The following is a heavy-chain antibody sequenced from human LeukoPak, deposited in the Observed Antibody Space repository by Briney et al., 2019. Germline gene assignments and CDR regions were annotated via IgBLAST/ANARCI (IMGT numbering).Heavy chain of an antibody. CDR1: GYTFTGYY. CDR2: ISAYNGNT. CDR3: ARVPPPPPIVGATWYYFDY. D-gene: IGHD1-26*01. Sequence: ASVKVSCKASGYTFTGYYMHWVRQAPGQGLEWMGWISAYNGNTNYAQKLQGRVTMTTDTSTSTAYTELRSLRSDDTAVYYCARVPPPPPIVGATWYYFDYWGQGTLVTVSS. V-gene: IGHV1-18*04. J-gene: IGHJ4*02.